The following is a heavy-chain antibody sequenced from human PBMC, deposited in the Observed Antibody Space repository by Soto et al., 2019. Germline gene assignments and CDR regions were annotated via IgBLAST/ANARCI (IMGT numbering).Heavy chain of an antibody. CDR2: IYYSGST. CDR3: ASGWMAAFDN. Sequence: PSETLSLTCNVTGDSIKTHYWSWIRQAPGKGLEWIGYIYYSGSTLYNPALKRRVTISADTAKNQFSLRLTSLTAAATAVYYCASGWMAAFDNWGQGTLVTVSS. D-gene: IGHD2-2*03. J-gene: IGHJ4*02. CDR1: GDSIKTHY. V-gene: IGHV4-59*11.